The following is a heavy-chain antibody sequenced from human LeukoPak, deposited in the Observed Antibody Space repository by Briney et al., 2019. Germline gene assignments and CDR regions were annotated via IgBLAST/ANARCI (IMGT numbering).Heavy chain of an antibody. CDR2: INHSGST. J-gene: IGHJ6*03. Sequence: PSETLSLTCAVYGGSFSGYYWSWIRQPPGKGLEWIGEINHSGSTNYNPSLKSRVTISVDTSKNQFSLKLSSVTAADTAVYYCARGSNFWSGNYRGYYYYMDVWGKGTTVTVSS. CDR1: GGSFSGYY. CDR3: ARGSNFWSGNYRGYYYYMDV. V-gene: IGHV4-34*01. D-gene: IGHD3-3*01.